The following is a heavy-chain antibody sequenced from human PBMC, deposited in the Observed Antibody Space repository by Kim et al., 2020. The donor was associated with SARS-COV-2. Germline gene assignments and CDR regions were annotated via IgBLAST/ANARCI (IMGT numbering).Heavy chain of an antibody. Sequence: KFYADSVKGRFTISRDNSEMMLHLHMNSLRAEDTAMYYCAKGTLSFDYWGQGTPVIVSS. CDR3: AKGTLSFDY. CDR2: K. D-gene: IGHD2-2*01. J-gene: IGHJ4*02. V-gene: IGHV3-33*06.